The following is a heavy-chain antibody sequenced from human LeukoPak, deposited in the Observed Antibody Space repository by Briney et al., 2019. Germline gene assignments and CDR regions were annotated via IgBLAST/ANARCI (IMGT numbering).Heavy chain of an antibody. D-gene: IGHD3-3*01. V-gene: IGHV1-18*01. CDR3: ARDFRFWSGPNSYFYYMDV. CDR2: ISAYNGNT. CDR1: GYTFTNYG. Sequence: ASVKVSCKASGYTFTNYGISWVRQAPGQGLEWMGWISAYNGNTNYAQELQDRVTMTTDTSTSTAYMELRSLRSDDAAVYYCARDFRFWSGPNSYFYYMDVWGKGTTVTVSS. J-gene: IGHJ6*03.